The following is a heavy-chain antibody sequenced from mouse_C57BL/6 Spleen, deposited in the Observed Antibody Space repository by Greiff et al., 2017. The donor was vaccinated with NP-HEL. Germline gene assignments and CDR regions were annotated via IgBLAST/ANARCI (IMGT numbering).Heavy chain of an antibody. CDR2: IYPRSGNT. Sequence: QVQLQQSGAELARPGASVKLSCTASGYTFTSYGISWVKQRTGQGLEWIGEIYPRSGNTYYNEKFKGKATLTADKSSSTAYMELSSLKSEDSAVYFCARWDYYAMDYWGQGTSVTVSS. J-gene: IGHJ4*01. CDR1: GYTFTSYG. V-gene: IGHV1-81*01. CDR3: ARWDYYAMDY.